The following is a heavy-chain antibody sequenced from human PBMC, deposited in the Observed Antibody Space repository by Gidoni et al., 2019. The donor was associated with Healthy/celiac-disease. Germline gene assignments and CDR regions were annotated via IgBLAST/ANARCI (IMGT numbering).Heavy chain of an antibody. CDR2: IDPSDSYT. V-gene: IGHV5-10-1*03. Sequence: EVQLVQSGAEVKKPGESLRISCKGSGYSFTSYWISWVRQMPGKGLEWMGRIDPSDSYTNYSPSFQGHVTISADKSISTAYLQWSSLKASDTAMYYCARRGSSWYLPHLYFDYWGQGTLVTVSS. J-gene: IGHJ4*02. CDR1: GYSFTSYW. CDR3: ARRGSSWYLPHLYFDY. D-gene: IGHD6-13*01.